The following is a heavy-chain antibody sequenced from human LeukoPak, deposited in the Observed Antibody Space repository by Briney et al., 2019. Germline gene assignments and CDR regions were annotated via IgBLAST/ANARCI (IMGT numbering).Heavy chain of an antibody. V-gene: IGHV1-2*02. CDR3: ARGKTIRVADPFDY. CDR1: GYTFTGYY. J-gene: IGHJ4*02. D-gene: IGHD6-19*01. CDR2: INPNSGGT. Sequence: ASVKVSCKASGYTFTGYYMHWVRQAPGQGLEWMGWINPNSGGTNYAQKFQGRVTMTGDTSISTAYMELSRLRSDDTAVYYCARGKTIRVADPFDYWGQGTLVTVSS.